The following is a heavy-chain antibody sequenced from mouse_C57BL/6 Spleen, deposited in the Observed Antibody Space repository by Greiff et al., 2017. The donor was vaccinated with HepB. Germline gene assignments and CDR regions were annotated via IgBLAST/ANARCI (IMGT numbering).Heavy chain of an antibody. J-gene: IGHJ2*01. CDR2: ISYDGSN. CDR1: GYSITSGYY. CDR3: ARLLTGY. D-gene: IGHD2-1*01. Sequence: EVQRVESGPGLVKPSQSLSLTCSVTGYSITSGYYWNWIRQFPGNKLEWMGYISYDGSNNYNPSLKNRISITRDTSKNQFFLKLNSVTTEDTATYYCARLLTGYWGQGTTLTVSS. V-gene: IGHV3-6*01.